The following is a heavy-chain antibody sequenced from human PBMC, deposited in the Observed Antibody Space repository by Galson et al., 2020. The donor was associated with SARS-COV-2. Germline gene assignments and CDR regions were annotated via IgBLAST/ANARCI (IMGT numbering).Heavy chain of an antibody. CDR3: AHRRNIADRGYYYYYMDV. D-gene: IGHD5-12*01. J-gene: IGHJ6*03. V-gene: IGHV2-5*02. CDR1: GFSLSTSGVG. CDR2: IYWDDDK. Sequence: SGPTLVKPTQTLTLTCTFSGFSLSTSGVGVGWIRQPPGKALEWLALIYWDDDKRYSPSLKSRLTITKDTSKNQVVLTMTNMDPVDTATYYCAHRRNIADRGYYYYYMDVWCRGTTVTVAS.